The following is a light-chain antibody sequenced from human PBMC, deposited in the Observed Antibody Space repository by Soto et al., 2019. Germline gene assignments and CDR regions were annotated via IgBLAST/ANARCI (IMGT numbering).Light chain of an antibody. J-gene: IGLJ1*01. Sequence: SYELTQPPSVSVAPGKTVRITCGGNNIGSKSVHWYQQKPGQAPVLVIYYDSDRPSGIPERFSGSNSGNTATLTISRVEAGDEADYYCQVWDSSSDPPYVFGTGTKLTVL. V-gene: IGLV3-21*04. CDR2: YDS. CDR3: QVWDSSSDPPYV. CDR1: NIGSKS.